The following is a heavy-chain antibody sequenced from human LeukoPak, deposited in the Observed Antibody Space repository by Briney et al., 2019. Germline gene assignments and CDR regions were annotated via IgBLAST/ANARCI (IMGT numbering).Heavy chain of an antibody. D-gene: IGHD6-19*01. Sequence: PAETLSLTCAVSGGSISSSSYYWGWIRQPPGKGLEWIVSIYYSGSTYYNPSLKSRVTISVDTSKNQFSLKLSSVTAADTAVYYCARRIAVAGTRSAAFDIWGQGTMVTASS. V-gene: IGHV4-39*01. CDR3: ARRIAVAGTRSAAFDI. J-gene: IGHJ3*02. CDR1: GGSISSSSYY. CDR2: IYYSGST.